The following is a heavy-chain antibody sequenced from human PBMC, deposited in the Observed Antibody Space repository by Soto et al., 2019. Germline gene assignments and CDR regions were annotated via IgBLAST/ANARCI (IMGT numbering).Heavy chain of an antibody. J-gene: IGHJ6*02. Sequence: QTLSLIFAVSGDSVSINSAAWNWIRQSPSRGLEWLGRTYYRSKWYNDYAVSVKSRITINPDTSKNQFSLQLNSVTPEDTAVYYCARDRGFPYYYGMDVWGQGTTVTVSS. CDR3: ARDRGFPYYYGMDV. CDR2: TYYRSKWYN. D-gene: IGHD3-10*01. CDR1: GDSVSINSAA. V-gene: IGHV6-1*01.